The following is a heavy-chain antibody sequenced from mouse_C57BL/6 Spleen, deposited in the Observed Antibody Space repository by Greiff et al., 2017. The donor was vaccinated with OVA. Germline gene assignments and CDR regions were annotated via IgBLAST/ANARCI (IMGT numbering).Heavy chain of an antibody. CDR2: ISYDGSN. D-gene: IGHD2-5*01. CDR1: GYSITSGYY. CDR3: ATAYYSNPWFAY. V-gene: IGHV3-6*01. Sequence: EVQVVESGPGLVKPSQSLSLTCSVTGYSITSGYYWNWIRQFPGNKLEWMGYISYDGSNNYNPSLKNRISITRDTSKNQFFLKLNSVTTEDTATYYCATAYYSNPWFAYWGQGTLVTVSA. J-gene: IGHJ3*01.